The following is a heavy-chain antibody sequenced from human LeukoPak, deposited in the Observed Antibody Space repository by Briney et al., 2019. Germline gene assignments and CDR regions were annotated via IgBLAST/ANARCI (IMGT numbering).Heavy chain of an antibody. V-gene: IGHV4-61*02. CDR1: GGSISSGSYY. J-gene: IGHJ6*03. D-gene: IGHD6-6*01. CDR3: AREAARYYYYYMDV. Sequence: SETLSLTCTVSGGSISSGSYYWSWIRQPAGKGLEWIGRIYTSGSTNYNPSLKSRVTISVDTSKNQFSLKLSSVTAADTAVYYCAREAARYYYYYMDVWGKGTTVTVSS. CDR2: IYTSGST.